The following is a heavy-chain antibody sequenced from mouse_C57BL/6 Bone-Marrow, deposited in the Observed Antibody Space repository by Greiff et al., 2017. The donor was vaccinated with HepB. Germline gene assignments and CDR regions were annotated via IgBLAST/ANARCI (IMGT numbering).Heavy chain of an antibody. D-gene: IGHD1-1*01. CDR2: INPNNGGT. Sequence: VQLKESGPELVKPGASVKMSCKASGYTFTDYNMHWVKQSHGKSLEWIGYINPNNGGTSYNQKFKGKATLTVNKSSSTAYMELRSLTSEDSAVYYCMLYYYGSSYGYFDVWGTGTTVTVSS. V-gene: IGHV1-22*01. J-gene: IGHJ1*03. CDR3: MLYYYGSSYGYFDV. CDR1: GYTFTDYN.